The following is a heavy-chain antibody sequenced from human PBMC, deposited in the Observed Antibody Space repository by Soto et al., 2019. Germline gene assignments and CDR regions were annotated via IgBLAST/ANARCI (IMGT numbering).Heavy chain of an antibody. D-gene: IGHD3-10*01. Sequence: GGSLRLSCAASGFTFSSYAMSWVRQAPGRGLEWVSAISGSGGSTYYADSVKGRFTISRDNSKNTLYLQMNSLRAEDTAVYYCASSVMVRGVIIPHYYYMDVWGKGTTVTVSS. J-gene: IGHJ6*03. V-gene: IGHV3-23*01. CDR1: GFTFSSYA. CDR3: ASSVMVRGVIIPHYYYMDV. CDR2: ISGSGGST.